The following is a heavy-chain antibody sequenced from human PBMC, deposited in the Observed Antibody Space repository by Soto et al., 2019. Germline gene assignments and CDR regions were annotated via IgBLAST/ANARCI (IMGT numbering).Heavy chain of an antibody. V-gene: IGHV3-11*01. D-gene: IGHD3-10*01. CDR3: ATKGGRNYFASDP. Sequence: PGGSLRLSCAAFGFTFSDYYMSWIRQAPWKGLEWLSYISSGGSTIYYADSVKRRFSISRDDAKKSLYLQMNSLRAEDTAVYFCATKGGRNYFASDPWCRGTLLTVCS. CDR2: ISSGGSTI. J-gene: IGHJ5*02. CDR1: GFTFSDYY.